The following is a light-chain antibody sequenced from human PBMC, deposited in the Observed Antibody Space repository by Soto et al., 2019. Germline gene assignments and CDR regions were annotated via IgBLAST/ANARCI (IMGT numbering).Light chain of an antibody. Sequence: DIHFTQSPSSLSASVGDRVIISCRASQSISNYLNWYQQKPGKAPKVLIFAASRLQSGVPSRFSGSGSGTDFTLTITSLQPEDFATYYCQQAYDIPRTFGQGTKVDIK. CDR1: QSISNY. V-gene: IGKV1-39*01. J-gene: IGKJ1*01. CDR3: QQAYDIPRT. CDR2: AAS.